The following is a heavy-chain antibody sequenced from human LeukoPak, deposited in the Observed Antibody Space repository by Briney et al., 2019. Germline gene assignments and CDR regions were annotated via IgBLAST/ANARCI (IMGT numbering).Heavy chain of an antibody. Sequence: QAGGSLRLSCAASGFTFSSYAMSWVRQAPGKGLEWVSGISAGGDTTYTADSVRGRFTISRDNSKNTLYLQMNSLRAEDTAVYYCARDYDYLWGSYRSTNYFDYWGQGTLVTVSS. CDR3: ARDYDYLWGSYRSTNYFDY. D-gene: IGHD3-16*02. CDR2: ISAGGDTT. CDR1: GFTFSSYA. J-gene: IGHJ4*02. V-gene: IGHV3-23*01.